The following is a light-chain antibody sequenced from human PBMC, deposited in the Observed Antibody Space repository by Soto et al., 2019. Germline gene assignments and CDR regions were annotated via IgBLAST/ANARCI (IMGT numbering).Light chain of an antibody. Sequence: EIVMTQSPATLSVSPGERATLSCRASQSVSRNLAWYQQKPGQAPRLLIYDASTRATDIPARFSGSGSGTEFTLTISSLQSEDFAVYYCQQYNNWPPLFTFGPGTKVDI. CDR2: DAS. J-gene: IGKJ3*01. CDR3: QQYNNWPPLFT. CDR1: QSVSRN. V-gene: IGKV3D-15*01.